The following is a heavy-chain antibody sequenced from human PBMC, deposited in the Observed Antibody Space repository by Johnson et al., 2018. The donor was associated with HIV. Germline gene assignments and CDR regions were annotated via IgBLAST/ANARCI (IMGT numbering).Heavy chain of an antibody. V-gene: IGHV3-23*04. CDR3: ARGALGDWVDAFDI. CDR1: GFTFSSYV. J-gene: IGHJ3*02. D-gene: IGHD3-16*01. CDR2: ISGSGGGT. Sequence: VQLVESGGGVVQPGRSLRLSCAASGFTFSSYVMSWVRQAPGKGLEWVSSISGSGGGTYYADSVRGRFTISSDNSKNTLYLQMNSLRAEDTAVFYCARGALGDWVDAFDIWGQGTMVTVSS.